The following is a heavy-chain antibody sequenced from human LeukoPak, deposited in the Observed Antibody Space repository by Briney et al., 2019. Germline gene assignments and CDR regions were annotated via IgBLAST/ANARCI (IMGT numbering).Heavy chain of an antibody. Sequence: SETLSLTCAVYGGSFSGYYWSRIRQPPGKGLEWIGEINHSGSTNYNPSLKSRVTISVDTSKNQFSLKLSSVTAADTAVYYCARSEGVGSSAEEYFQHWGQGTLVTVSS. CDR2: INHSGST. CDR1: GGSFSGYY. CDR3: ARSEGVGSSAEEYFQH. J-gene: IGHJ1*01. D-gene: IGHD6-6*01. V-gene: IGHV4-34*01.